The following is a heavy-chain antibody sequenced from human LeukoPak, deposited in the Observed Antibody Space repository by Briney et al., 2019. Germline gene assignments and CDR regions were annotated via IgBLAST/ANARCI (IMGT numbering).Heavy chain of an antibody. CDR1: GYTFTNYH. V-gene: IGHV1-8*03. Sequence: ASLKVSCKASGYTFTNYHINWVRQAPGQGLEWMGWINPNTGDRGYVQKFQGRVSISSDTSISTAYMELGSPRSDDTAVYFCARTTSLTASGYDYWGQGTLVTVSS. J-gene: IGHJ4*02. CDR3: ARTTSLTASGYDY. CDR2: INPNTGDR. D-gene: IGHD4-17*01.